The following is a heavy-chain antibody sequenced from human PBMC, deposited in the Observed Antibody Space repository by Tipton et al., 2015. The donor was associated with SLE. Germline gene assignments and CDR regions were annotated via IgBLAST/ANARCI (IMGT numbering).Heavy chain of an antibody. V-gene: IGHV1-18*01. Sequence: QSGPEVKKPGASVTVSCKTSGHTFTNYGFNWVRQAPGQGLEWMGWISAYNGKTYYAQKLLGRVTMTTDTSTTTVYMQMTSLTSDDTAVYYGARDSSGWSDYWGQGTLVIASS. CDR3: ARDSSGWSDY. CDR1: GHTFTNYG. D-gene: IGHD6-13*01. CDR2: ISAYNGKT. J-gene: IGHJ4*02.